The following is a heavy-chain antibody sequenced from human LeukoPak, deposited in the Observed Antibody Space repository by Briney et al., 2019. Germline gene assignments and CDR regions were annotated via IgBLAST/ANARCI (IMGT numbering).Heavy chain of an antibody. CDR2: ISAFNGNT. CDR3: ASRFDFLSGPPGGMDV. J-gene: IGHJ6*02. CDR1: GYTFIYYG. D-gene: IGHD3-3*01. Sequence: ASVKVSCKASGYTFIYYGISWVRQTPGQGLEWMGRISAFNGNTNYAQKLQDRVTMAPDTSTSTAYMELRSLRSDDTAVYYCASRFDFLSGPPGGMDVWGQGTTVTVAS. V-gene: IGHV1-18*01.